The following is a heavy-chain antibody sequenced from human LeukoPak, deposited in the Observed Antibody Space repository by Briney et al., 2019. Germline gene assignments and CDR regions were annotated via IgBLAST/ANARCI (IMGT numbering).Heavy chain of an antibody. J-gene: IGHJ4*02. V-gene: IGHV3-74*01. CDR1: GFTFSSNW. Sequence: GGSLRLSCAASGFTFSSNWMHWVSQAPGKGLVWVSRINEDGSTTNYADSVKGRFTISRDNAKNTLYLQMNSLRAKDTAVYYCVRDLGGRSGHWGQGTLVTVSS. CDR2: INEDGSTT. D-gene: IGHD1-26*01. CDR3: VRDLGGRSGH.